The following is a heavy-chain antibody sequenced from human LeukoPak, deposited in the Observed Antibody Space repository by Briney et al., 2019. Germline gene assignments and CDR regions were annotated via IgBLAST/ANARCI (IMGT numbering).Heavy chain of an antibody. D-gene: IGHD4-23*01. CDR3: ARRAGGYSHSYDY. CDR2: ISSSGSTI. Sequence: GGSLRLSCAASGFTFSDYYMSWIRQAPGKGLEWVSYISSSGSTIFYADSVKGRFTITRDNAKNSLYLQMNSLRAEDTAVYFCARRAGGYSHSYDYWGQGTLVTVSS. CDR1: GFTFSDYY. J-gene: IGHJ4*02. V-gene: IGHV3-11*01.